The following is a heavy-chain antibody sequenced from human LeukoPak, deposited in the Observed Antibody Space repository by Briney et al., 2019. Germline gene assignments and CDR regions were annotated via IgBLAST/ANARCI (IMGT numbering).Heavy chain of an antibody. Sequence: ASVKVSCKASGYTFTGYYMHWVRQAPGQGLEWMGWINPNSGGTNYAQKFQGRVTMTRDTSISTAYMELSRLRSDDTAVYYCARDNIVVVVAATRRDGDYWGQGTLVNVSS. CDR2: INPNSGGT. CDR3: ARDNIVVVVAATRRDGDY. J-gene: IGHJ4*02. D-gene: IGHD2-15*01. V-gene: IGHV1-2*02. CDR1: GYTFTGYY.